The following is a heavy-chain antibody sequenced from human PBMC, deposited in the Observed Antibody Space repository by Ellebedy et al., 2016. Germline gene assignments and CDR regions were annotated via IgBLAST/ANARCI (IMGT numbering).Heavy chain of an antibody. J-gene: IGHJ6*03. CDR2: ISWNSGSI. V-gene: IGHV3-9*01. Sequence: GGSLRLXXAASGFTFDDYAMHWVRQAPGKGLEWVSGISWNSGSIGYADSVKGRFTISRDNAKNSLYLQMNSLRAEDTAVYYCAKVSMVYAISYMDVWGKGTTVTVSS. CDR3: AKVSMVYAISYMDV. CDR1: GFTFDDYA. D-gene: IGHD2-8*01.